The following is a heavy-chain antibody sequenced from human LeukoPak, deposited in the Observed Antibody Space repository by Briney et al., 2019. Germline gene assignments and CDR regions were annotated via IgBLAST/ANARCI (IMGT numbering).Heavy chain of an antibody. CDR3: ASGGYTGYVTVDY. D-gene: IGHD5-12*01. CDR1: VFTISSNY. CDR2: ISSTSSFK. J-gene: IGHJ4*02. Sequence: GGSLRLSCPASVFTISSNYMSWVRQAPGKGLEWVSSISSTSSFKYYADSVKGRFTISRDNAKNSLYLQMNSLRAEDTAAYYSASGGYTGYVTVDYWGQGTLVTVSS. V-gene: IGHV3-21*01.